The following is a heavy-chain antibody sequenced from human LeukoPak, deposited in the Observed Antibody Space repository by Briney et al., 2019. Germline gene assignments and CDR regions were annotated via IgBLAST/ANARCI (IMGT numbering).Heavy chain of an antibody. Sequence: SVKVSCKASRGTFSSYAISWVRQAPGQGLEWMGRIIPIFGTANYAQKFQGRVTSTTDNSTSKAYMELSSLRYEDTAVHYCARDAHQGYCSSTSCYGGYYFDYWGQGTLVTVSS. D-gene: IGHD2-2*01. CDR3: ARDAHQGYCSSTSCYGGYYFDY. J-gene: IGHJ4*02. CDR2: IIPIFGTA. V-gene: IGHV1-69*05. CDR1: RGTFSSYA.